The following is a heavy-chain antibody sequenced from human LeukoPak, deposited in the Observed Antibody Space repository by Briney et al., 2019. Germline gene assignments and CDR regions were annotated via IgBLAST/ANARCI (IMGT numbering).Heavy chain of an antibody. D-gene: IGHD3-22*01. CDR3: ARDYDSSGFFDY. V-gene: IGHV3-21*01. Sequence: GGSLRLSCAASGFTFSSYSMNWVRQAPGKGLEWVSSISSSSSYIYYADSVRGRFTISRDNAKNSLYLQMNSLRAEDTAVYYCARDYDSSGFFDYWGQGTLVTVSS. CDR2: ISSSSSYI. J-gene: IGHJ4*02. CDR1: GFTFSSYS.